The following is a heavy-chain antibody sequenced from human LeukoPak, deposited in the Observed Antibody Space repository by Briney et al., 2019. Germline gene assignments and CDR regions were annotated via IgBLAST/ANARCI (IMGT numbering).Heavy chain of an antibody. CDR1: GFIVSMNY. J-gene: IGHJ4*02. Sequence: GGCLRPSCAPSGFIVSMNYMSWVRQAPGKGLGWVSVVYSGGSTYYADCVKGRFTISKDNSKNTLYLQMNSLRAEDTAVYYCARDLSPYDSSVPSAIFGYWGQGTLVTVSS. CDR2: VYSGGST. V-gene: IGHV3-66*01. D-gene: IGHD3-22*01. CDR3: ARDLSPYDSSVPSAIFGY.